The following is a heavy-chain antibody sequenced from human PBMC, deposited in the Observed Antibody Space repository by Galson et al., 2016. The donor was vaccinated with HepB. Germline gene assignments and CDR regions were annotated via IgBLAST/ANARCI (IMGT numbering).Heavy chain of an antibody. J-gene: IGHJ5*02. CDR2: ISASGGST. V-gene: IGHV3-23*01. CDR3: AKGGFRLLDT. Sequence: SLRLSCAASGFTFSAYAIHWVRQAPGKGLEWVSGISASGGSTHYADSVKGRFTFSRDSSKNTLYLQMNSLRAEDTAVYYCAKGGFRLLDTWGQGTLVTVSS. CDR1: GFTFSAYA. D-gene: IGHD3-10*01.